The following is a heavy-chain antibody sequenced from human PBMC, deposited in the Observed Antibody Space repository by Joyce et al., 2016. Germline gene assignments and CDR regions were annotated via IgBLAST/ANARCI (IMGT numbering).Heavy chain of an antibody. CDR1: GGALRSYT. Sequence: QVQLVHSGAEVRKPGSSVQVSCKASGGALRSYTFSWVRQAPGQGLEWMGTIIPIRSDTTNYAQKFQGRVTITADKSTNTAYMELSRLKSDDTAFYYCAAERGYNYGLDFWGQGTLVTVSS. CDR3: AAERGYNYGLDF. CDR2: IIPIRSDTT. V-gene: IGHV1-69*08. J-gene: IGHJ4*02. D-gene: IGHD5-18*01.